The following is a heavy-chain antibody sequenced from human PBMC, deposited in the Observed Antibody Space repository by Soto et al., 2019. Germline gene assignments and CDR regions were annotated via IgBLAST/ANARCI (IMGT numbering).Heavy chain of an antibody. CDR3: AITYSSSWPFDY. D-gene: IGHD6-13*01. CDR2: IYYSGST. V-gene: IGHV4-39*01. Sequence: SETLSLTCTVSGDSITSNSYFWAWIRQPPGKGLEWIGSIYYSGSTYHNPSLKSRVTISVDRSNNQFSLKLSSVTAADTAVYYCAITYSSSWPFDYWGQGTLVTVSS. J-gene: IGHJ4*02. CDR1: GDSITSNSYF.